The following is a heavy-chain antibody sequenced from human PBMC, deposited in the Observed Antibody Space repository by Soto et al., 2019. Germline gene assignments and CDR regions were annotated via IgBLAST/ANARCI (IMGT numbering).Heavy chain of an antibody. J-gene: IGHJ4*02. D-gene: IGHD2-2*01. CDR2: TSNSGST. Sequence: QVQLQESGPGLVKPSQTLSLTCTVSGGSITSSGYYWSWIRQHPGEGLEWIGFTSNSGSTSYNPSLKRRVTILGDTSSNQFSLNPKSVTAADTAVYYCARGGGSTKVDYWGQGTLVTVSP. V-gene: IGHV4-31*03. CDR1: GGSITSSGYY. CDR3: ARGGGSTKVDY.